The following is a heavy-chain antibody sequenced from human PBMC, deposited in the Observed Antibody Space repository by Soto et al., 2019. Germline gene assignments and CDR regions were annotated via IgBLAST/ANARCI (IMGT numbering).Heavy chain of an antibody. CDR3: ARQVVGYCSGGSCTPFDY. Sequence: GESLKISCKGSGYSFTSYWIGWVRQMPGKGLEWMGIIYPSDSYTNYSPSFQGHVTISADKSISTAYLQWSSLKASDTAMYYCARQVVGYCSGGSCTPFDYWGQGTLVTVSS. CDR2: IYPSDSYT. CDR1: GYSFTSYW. J-gene: IGHJ4*02. V-gene: IGHV5-51*01. D-gene: IGHD2-15*01.